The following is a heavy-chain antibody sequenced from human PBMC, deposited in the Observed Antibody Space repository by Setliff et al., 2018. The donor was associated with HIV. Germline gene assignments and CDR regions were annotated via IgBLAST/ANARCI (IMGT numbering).Heavy chain of an antibody. CDR3: ARFSYGSVWPETDY. Sequence: ASVKVSCKPSGYTFTTYGLSWVRQAPGQGLEWMGWISAYNGNTNYAQKLQGRVTMTRNTSISTAYMELSSLRSEDTAMYYCARFSYGSVWPETDYWGQGTLVTVSS. CDR2: ISAYNGNT. J-gene: IGHJ4*02. D-gene: IGHD6-25*01. V-gene: IGHV1-18*01. CDR1: GYTFTTYG.